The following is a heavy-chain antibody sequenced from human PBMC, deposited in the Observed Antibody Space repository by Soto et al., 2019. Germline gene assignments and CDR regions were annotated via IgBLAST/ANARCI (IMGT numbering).Heavy chain of an antibody. Sequence: QVQLVQSGAEVKKPGSSVKVSCKASGGTFNSYTIRWVRQAPGQGLEWMGRIIPIRGIANYAQKLQGRVTITADKPTSTAYMELSSLGSEDTALYYCARDGPGYSSGWNNNWFDRWGQGSLVTVAS. J-gene: IGHJ5*02. V-gene: IGHV1-69*02. D-gene: IGHD6-19*01. CDR3: ARDGPGYSSGWNNNWFDR. CDR1: GGTFNSYT. CDR2: IIPIRGIA.